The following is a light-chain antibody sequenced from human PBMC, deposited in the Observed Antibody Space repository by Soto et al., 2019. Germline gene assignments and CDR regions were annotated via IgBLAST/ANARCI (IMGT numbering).Light chain of an antibody. Sequence: EIVMTQSPATLSVSPGERATLSCGASQVVRDYLAWYQQKPGQAPRLLIHGASTRAPGIPARFSGGGSGTDFTLPISSLQSEDFAVYYCQQYDKWPPTFGQGTKVDIK. CDR3: QQYDKWPPT. CDR2: GAS. CDR1: QVVRDY. J-gene: IGKJ1*01. V-gene: IGKV3-15*01.